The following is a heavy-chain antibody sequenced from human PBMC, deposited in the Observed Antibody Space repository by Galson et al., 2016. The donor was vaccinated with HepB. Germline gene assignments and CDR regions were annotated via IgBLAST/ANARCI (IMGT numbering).Heavy chain of an antibody. Sequence: SLRLSCAASGFTFSSFAMSWVRRVPGKGLEWVSAISGRGDRIRYAESVKGRFIISRDNSKNTLDADMKSLRVEDTAVYYCAKEGWFGELLYGHFDFWGQGTLVAVSS. CDR2: ISGRGDRI. J-gene: IGHJ4*02. CDR3: AKEGWFGELLYGHFDF. V-gene: IGHV3-23*01. CDR1: GFTFSSFA. D-gene: IGHD3-10*01.